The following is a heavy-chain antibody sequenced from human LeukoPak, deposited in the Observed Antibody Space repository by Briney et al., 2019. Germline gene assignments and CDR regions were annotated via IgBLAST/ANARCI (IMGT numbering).Heavy chain of an antibody. CDR2: SDIGDAT. J-gene: IGHJ4*02. CDR3: TLYSY. V-gene: IGHV3-23*01. Sequence: SDIGDATYYAESVKGRFTISRDNSKNTVYLQVNSRRAEDTGVYYCTLYSYWGQGTLVTVSS. D-gene: IGHD2-21*01.